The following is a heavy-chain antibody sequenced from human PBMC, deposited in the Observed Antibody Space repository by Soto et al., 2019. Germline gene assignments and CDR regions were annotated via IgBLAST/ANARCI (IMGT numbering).Heavy chain of an antibody. V-gene: IGHV4-34*01. D-gene: IGHD6-13*01. J-gene: IGHJ6*02. Sequence: LSLTCAVYGGSFSGYYWSWIRQPPGKGLEWIGEINHSGSTNYNPSLKSRVTISVDTSKNQFSLKLSSVTAADTAVYYCARVVRAAGYEYYYYYYGMDVWGQGTTVTVSS. CDR3: ARVVRAAGYEYYYYYYGMDV. CDR2: INHSGST. CDR1: GGSFSGYY.